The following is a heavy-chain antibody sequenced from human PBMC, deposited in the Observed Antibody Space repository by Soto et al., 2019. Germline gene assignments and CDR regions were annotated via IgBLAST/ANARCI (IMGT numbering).Heavy chain of an antibody. CDR3: ARDRHYSGYDGTYYYYGMDV. D-gene: IGHD5-12*01. V-gene: IGHV1-18*01. Sequence: ASVKVSCKASGYTFTSYGISWVRQAPGQGLEWMGWISAYNGNTNYAQKLQGRVTMTTDTSTSTAYMELRSLRSDDTAVYYCARDRHYSGYDGTYYYYGMDVWGQGTTVTVSS. CDR2: ISAYNGNT. CDR1: GYTFTSYG. J-gene: IGHJ6*02.